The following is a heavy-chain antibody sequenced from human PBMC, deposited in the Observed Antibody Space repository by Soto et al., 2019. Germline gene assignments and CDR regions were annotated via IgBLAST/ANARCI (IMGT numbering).Heavy chain of an antibody. J-gene: IGHJ4*02. CDR3: ARVLKYCSSTSCYGEFDY. CDR2: IGTAGDT. D-gene: IGHD2-2*01. V-gene: IGHV3-13*01. Sequence: GGSLRLSCAASGFTFSSYDMHWVRQATGKGLEWVSAIGTAGDTYYPGSVKGRFTISRENAKNSLYLQMNSLRAEDTAVYYCARVLKYCSSTSCYGEFDYSGQGTLVTVSS. CDR1: GFTFSSYD.